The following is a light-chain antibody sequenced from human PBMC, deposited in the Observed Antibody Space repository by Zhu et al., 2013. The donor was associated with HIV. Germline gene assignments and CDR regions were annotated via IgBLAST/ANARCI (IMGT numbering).Light chain of an antibody. Sequence: DIVLTQSPGTLSLSPGERATLSCGASQSVGSTFLAWYQQKPGQAPRLLIYGASTRATGIPDRFSGSGSGTDFTLTISSLQSEDFAVYYCQQYDTSPPPMYIFGQGTKLEIK. CDR3: QQYDTSPPPMYI. V-gene: IGKV3-20*01. CDR1: QSVGSTF. J-gene: IGKJ2*01. CDR2: GAS.